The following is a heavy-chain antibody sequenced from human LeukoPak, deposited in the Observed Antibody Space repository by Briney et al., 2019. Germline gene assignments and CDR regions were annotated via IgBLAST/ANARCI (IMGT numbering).Heavy chain of an antibody. CDR3: TRAAGDYYYYYGLDV. Sequence: GGSLKLSCAASGFIFSGSAVHWVRPASGKGLEWVGRIKNKANGYATAYTASVKGRFTISRDDSENTAYLQMNSLKTEDTAVYYCTRAAGDYYYYYGLDVWGQGTTVTVSS. V-gene: IGHV3-73*01. CDR1: GFIFSGSA. D-gene: IGHD6-13*01. J-gene: IGHJ6*02. CDR2: IKNKANGYAT.